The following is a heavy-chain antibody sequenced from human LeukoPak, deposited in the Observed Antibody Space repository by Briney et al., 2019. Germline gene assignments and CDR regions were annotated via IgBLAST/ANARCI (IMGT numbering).Heavy chain of an antibody. V-gene: IGHV3-21*01. CDR2: ISSTSSSI. CDR3: TPWSGDFDY. D-gene: IGHD3-3*01. CDR1: GFTFSSYS. Sequence: GGSLRLSCVASGFTFSSYSMNWVRQAPGKGLEWVSFISSTSSSIYYAESVRGRFTISRDNAKNSLYLQMNSLRAEDTAVYYCTPWSGDFDYWGQGTLVTVSS. J-gene: IGHJ4*02.